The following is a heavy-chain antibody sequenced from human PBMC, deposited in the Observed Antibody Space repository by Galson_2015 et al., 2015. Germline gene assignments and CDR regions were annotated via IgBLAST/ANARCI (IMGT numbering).Heavy chain of an antibody. Sequence: SLRLSCAASGFTFSSYAMHWVRQAPGKGLEWVAVISYDGSNKYYADSVKGRFTISRDNSKNTLYLQMNSLRAEDTAVYYCARDSAGYDSSLDYWCQGTLVTVSS. CDR2: ISYDGSNK. CDR3: ARDSAGYDSSLDY. CDR1: GFTFSSYA. J-gene: IGHJ4*02. D-gene: IGHD3-3*01. V-gene: IGHV3-30-3*01.